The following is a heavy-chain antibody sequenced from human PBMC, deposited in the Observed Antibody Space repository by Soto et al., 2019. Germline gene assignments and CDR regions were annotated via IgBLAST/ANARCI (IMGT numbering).Heavy chain of an antibody. CDR2: IYSSAST. J-gene: IGHJ4*02. D-gene: IGHD6-13*01. V-gene: IGHV4-61*08. CDR3: ERLGLGYSKSWGFDL. CDR1: GGSVSGGGYS. Sequence: SSETLSLTCTVSGGSVSGGGYSWNWIRQPPGKGLEWIGYIYSSASTSYNPSLKSRVTISVDTSRNQFSLKMSSVSAADTAVYYCERLGLGYSKSWGFDLWGQGTPVPVYS.